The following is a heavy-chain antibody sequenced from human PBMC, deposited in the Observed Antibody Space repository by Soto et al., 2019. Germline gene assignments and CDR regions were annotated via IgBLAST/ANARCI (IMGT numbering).Heavy chain of an antibody. CDR3: ASEPTLGYGPSLFDY. CDR2: IIAYNGNT. CDR1: GYTFTSYG. J-gene: IGHJ4*02. D-gene: IGHD5-18*01. V-gene: IGHV1-18*04. Sequence: QVQLVQSGAEVKKPGAAVKVSGKASGYTFTSYGINWVRQAPGQGLEWMGWIIAYNGNTNYAQKLQGRVTMTTDTSTSTAYMELRSLRCGDTAVYYCASEPTLGYGPSLFDYWGQGTIVTVSS.